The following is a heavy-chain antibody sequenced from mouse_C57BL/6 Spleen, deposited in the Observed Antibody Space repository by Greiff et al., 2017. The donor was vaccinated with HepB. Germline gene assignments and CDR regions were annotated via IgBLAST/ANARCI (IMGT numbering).Heavy chain of an antibody. J-gene: IGHJ4*01. D-gene: IGHD1-1*01. CDR3: ARAHYGSSLGRSYYAMDY. Sequence: EVKLVESGGGLVKPGGSLKLSCAASGFTFSSYAMSWVRQTPEKRLEWVATISDGGSYTYYPDNVKGRFTISRDNAKNNLYLQMSHLKSEDTAMYYCARAHYGSSLGRSYYAMDYWGQGTSVTVSS. V-gene: IGHV5-4*03. CDR2: ISDGGSYT. CDR1: GFTFSSYA.